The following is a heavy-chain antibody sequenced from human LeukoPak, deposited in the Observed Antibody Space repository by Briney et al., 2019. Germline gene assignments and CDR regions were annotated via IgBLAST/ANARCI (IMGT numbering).Heavy chain of an antibody. Sequence: PGGSLRLSCAASGFTFSSYWMSWVRQAPGKGLEWVANIKQDGSEKYYVDSVKGRFTISRDNAKNSLYLQMNSLRAEDTAVYYCAREGWGYCSSTSCPYYFDYWGQRTLVTVSS. J-gene: IGHJ4*02. V-gene: IGHV3-7*01. D-gene: IGHD2-2*01. CDR1: GFTFSSYW. CDR2: IKQDGSEK. CDR3: AREGWGYCSSTSCPYYFDY.